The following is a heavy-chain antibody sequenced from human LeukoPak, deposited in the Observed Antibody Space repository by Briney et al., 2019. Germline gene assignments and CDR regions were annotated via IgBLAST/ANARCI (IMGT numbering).Heavy chain of an antibody. CDR2: IDPNTGGT. CDR3: ARAPYCSGGSCYSYFQH. V-gene: IGHV1-2*06. CDR1: GYTFTNYY. D-gene: IGHD2-15*01. J-gene: IGHJ1*01. Sequence: ASVKVPCKTSGYTFTNYYIHWVRQAPGQGLEWMGRIDPNTGGTKSAKNFQGRVTMTRDTSTSTVYMELSSLRSEDTAVYYCARAPYCSGGSCYSYFQHWGQGTLVTVSS.